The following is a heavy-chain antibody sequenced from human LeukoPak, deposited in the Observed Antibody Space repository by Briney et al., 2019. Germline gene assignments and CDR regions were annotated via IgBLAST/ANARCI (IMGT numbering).Heavy chain of an antibody. V-gene: IGHV4-59*01. J-gene: IGHJ1*01. CDR3: ARGVGAALGYFQH. D-gene: IGHD2-15*01. CDR1: GGSISSYY. Sequence: SETLSLTCTVSGGSISSYYWSWVRQPPGKGLEWIGYIYYSGRTNYNPSLKSLVTISVDTSKNQFSLQLSSVTAADTAVYYCARGVGAALGYFQHWGQGTLVTVSS. CDR2: IYYSGRT.